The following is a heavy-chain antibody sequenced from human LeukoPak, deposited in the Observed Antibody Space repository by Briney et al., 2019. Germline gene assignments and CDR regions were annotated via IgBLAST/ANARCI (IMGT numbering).Heavy chain of an antibody. CDR2: IYRNDNK. J-gene: IGHJ4*02. V-gene: IGHV2-5*01. CDR3: AHRVLPSSGGNGGFDS. CDR1: GFSLSTSGVA. D-gene: IGHD4-23*01. Sequence: YGPTLVNPTQTLTLTCTFSGFSLSTSGVAVDWIRQPPGKALEWLAVIYRNDNKGYSPSLSSRLTITKDTSKNQVVLTMTNMDPVDTATYYCAHRVLPSSGGNGGFDSWGQGTLVTVSS.